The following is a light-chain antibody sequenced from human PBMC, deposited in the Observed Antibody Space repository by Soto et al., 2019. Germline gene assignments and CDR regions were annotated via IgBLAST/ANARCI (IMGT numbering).Light chain of an antibody. CDR3: QQYGSSPPLT. J-gene: IGKJ4*01. V-gene: IGKV3-20*01. Sequence: LTQSPGTLSLSPGQRATLSCRASQSISSRYLAWYQQRPGQAPRLLIYGASNRATGIPDRFSGSGSGTDFTLTISRLQPEDFAVYYCQQYGSSPPLTFGGGTKLEIK. CDR1: QSISSRY. CDR2: GAS.